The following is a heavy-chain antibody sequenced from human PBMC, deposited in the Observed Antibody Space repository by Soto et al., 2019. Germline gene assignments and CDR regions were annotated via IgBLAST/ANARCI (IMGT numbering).Heavy chain of an antibody. V-gene: IGHV2-70*01. CDR2: IDWDDDK. J-gene: IGHJ6*02. D-gene: IGHD2-21*02. Sequence: GPKQVNTTQTLTLACTFSGFSLSTRVMCVSWIRQPPGKALEWLALIDWDDDKYYSTSLKTRLTVSKDTSKNQVVLTMTNMDPVDTATYYCSRAPAGDCKNGMDVWGQGTTVTVSS. CDR1: GFSLSTRVMC. CDR3: SRAPAGDCKNGMDV.